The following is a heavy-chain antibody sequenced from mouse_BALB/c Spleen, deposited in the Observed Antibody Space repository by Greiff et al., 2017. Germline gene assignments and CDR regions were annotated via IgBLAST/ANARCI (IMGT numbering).Heavy chain of an antibody. CDR3: ARDRKKYGNYVGFAY. Sequence: VKLMESGPGLVAPSQSLSITCTVSGFSLTSYGVHWVRQPPGKGLEWLGVIWAGGSTNYNSALMSRLSISKDNSKSQVFLKMNSLQTDDTAMYYCARDRKKYGNYVGFAYWGQGTLVTVSA. CDR2: IWAGGST. J-gene: IGHJ3*01. D-gene: IGHD2-10*02. CDR1: GFSLTSYG. V-gene: IGHV2-9*02.